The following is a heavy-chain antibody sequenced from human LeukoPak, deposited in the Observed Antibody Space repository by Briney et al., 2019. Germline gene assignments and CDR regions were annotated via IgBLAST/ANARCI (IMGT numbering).Heavy chain of an antibody. D-gene: IGHD6-13*01. CDR2: ISAYNGNT. V-gene: IGHV1-18*01. CDR3: ARDGGYSSSWYWFDP. Sequence: ASVKVSCKTSGFTFTSNGISWVRQAPGQGLEWMGWISAYNGNTNYAQKLQGRVTMTTDTSTSTAYMELRSLRSDDTAVYYCARDGGYSSSWYWFDPWGQGTLVTVSS. J-gene: IGHJ5*02. CDR1: GFTFTSNG.